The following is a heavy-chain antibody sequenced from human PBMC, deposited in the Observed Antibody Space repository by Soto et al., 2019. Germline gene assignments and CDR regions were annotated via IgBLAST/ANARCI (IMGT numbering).Heavy chain of an antibody. D-gene: IGHD3-22*01. V-gene: IGHV1-69*06. CDR3: ARGGIHFYDESGHASDY. Sequence: QVQLVQSGAEVKKPGSSVKVSCKASGDTFDIYGFNWVRQAPGQGLEWLGTIIPIFGTADYAQKFEGRVSITADKSTSTAYMELASLTTEDSAIYYWARGGIHFYDESGHASDYWGQGTLITVSS. J-gene: IGHJ4*02. CDR2: IIPIFGTA. CDR1: GDTFDIYG.